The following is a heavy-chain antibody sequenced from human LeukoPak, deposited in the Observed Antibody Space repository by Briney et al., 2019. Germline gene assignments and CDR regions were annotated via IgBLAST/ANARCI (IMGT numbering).Heavy chain of an antibody. Sequence: GGSLRLSCAVSGFTFSNYGMSWVRQAPGVGLEWVSAIADGGETTYYADSVKGRFTISRDYSKNTLYLQMNSLRAEDTAVCYCARKAARTSGYDYWGQGILVTVSS. D-gene: IGHD3-22*01. J-gene: IGHJ4*02. CDR1: GFTFSNYG. CDR2: IADGGETT. CDR3: ARKAARTSGYDY. V-gene: IGHV3-23*01.